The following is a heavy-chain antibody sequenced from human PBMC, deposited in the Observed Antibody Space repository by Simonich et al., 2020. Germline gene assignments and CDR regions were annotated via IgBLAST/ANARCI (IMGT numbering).Heavy chain of an antibody. V-gene: IGHV4-59*08. D-gene: IGHD1-26*01. CDR3: ARSLGYYYYYYGMDV. J-gene: IGHJ6*02. CDR1: GGSISRYY. Sequence: QVQLQESGPGLVKPSETLSLTCTVSGGSISRYYWSWIRQPPGKGLEWIGYIYYSGSTNYHPSLKIRVTISVDTSKNQFSLKLSSGTAADTAVDYGARSLGYYYYYYGMDVWGQGTTVTVSS. CDR2: IYYSGST.